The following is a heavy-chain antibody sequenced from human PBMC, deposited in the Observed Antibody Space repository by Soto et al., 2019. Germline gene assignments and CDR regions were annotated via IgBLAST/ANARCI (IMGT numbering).Heavy chain of an antibody. CDR1: GYTFTSYD. Sequence: ASVKVSCKASGYTFTSYDISWVRQDTGQGLEWMGWMNPNTCNSGYAQKFQGRVTMTSDTSISTAHMELSSLRSEDTAVYYCARRAETNAWNGFGDDKYYFDFWGQGTLVTVSS. J-gene: IGHJ4*02. V-gene: IGHV1-8*01. CDR3: ARRAETNAWNGFGDDKYYFDF. D-gene: IGHD1-1*01. CDR2: MNPNTCNS.